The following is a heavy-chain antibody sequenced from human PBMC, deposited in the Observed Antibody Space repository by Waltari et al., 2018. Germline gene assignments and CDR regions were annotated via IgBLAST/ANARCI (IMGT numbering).Heavy chain of an antibody. CDR3: ARGDWGDCSGGSCYSPIDY. CDR2: IKQDGSEK. J-gene: IGHJ4*02. CDR1: GFTFSSYW. Sequence: EVQLVESGGGLVQPGGSLRLSCAASGFTFSSYWMSWVRQAPGKGLEWVANIKQDGSEKYYVDSVKGRFTISRDNAKNSLYLQMNSLRAEDTAVYYCARGDWGDCSGGSCYSPIDYWGQGTLVTVSS. D-gene: IGHD2-15*01. V-gene: IGHV3-7*01.